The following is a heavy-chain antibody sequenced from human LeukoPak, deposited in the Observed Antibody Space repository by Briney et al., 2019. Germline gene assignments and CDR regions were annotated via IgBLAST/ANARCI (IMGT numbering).Heavy chain of an antibody. D-gene: IGHD1-26*01. J-gene: IGHJ4*02. V-gene: IGHV5-51*01. CDR2: IYPSDSDT. CDR3: ARRRSGTYIDY. Sequence: GESLKISCKGSGYSLTSYWIAWVRQMPGKGLEWMGIIYPSDSDTTYSPSFQGQVTISVDKSISTAYLQWSSLKASDTAMYYCARRRSGTYIDYWGQGTLVTVSS. CDR1: GYSLTSYW.